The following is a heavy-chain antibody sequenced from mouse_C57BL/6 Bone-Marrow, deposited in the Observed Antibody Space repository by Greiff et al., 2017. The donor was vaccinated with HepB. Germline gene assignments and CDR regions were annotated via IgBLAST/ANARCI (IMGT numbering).Heavy chain of an antibody. V-gene: IGHV14-4*01. J-gene: IGHJ3*01. D-gene: IGHD2-4*01. CDR2: IDPENGDT. CDR1: GFNIKDDY. CDR3: TTPGYYDYVFAY. Sequence: EVQLQQSGAELVRPGASVKLSCTASGFNIKDDYMHWVKQRPEQGLEWIGWIDPENGDTEYASKFQGKATITADTSSNTAYLQLSSLTSEDTAVYYCTTPGYYDYVFAYWGQGTLVTVSA.